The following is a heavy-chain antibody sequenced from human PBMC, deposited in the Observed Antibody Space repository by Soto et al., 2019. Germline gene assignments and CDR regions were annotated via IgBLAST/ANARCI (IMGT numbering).Heavy chain of an antibody. V-gene: IGHV3-21*01. J-gene: IGHJ6*03. CDR3: ARDIGSSWGYYYYYYMDV. CDR1: GFTFSSYS. Sequence: GGSLRLSCAASGFTFSSYSMNWVRQAPGKGLEWVSSISSSSSYIYYADSVKGRFTISRDNAKNSLYLQMNSLRAEDTAVYYCARDIGSSWGYYYYYYMDVWGKGTTVTVSS. CDR2: ISSSSSYI. D-gene: IGHD6-13*01.